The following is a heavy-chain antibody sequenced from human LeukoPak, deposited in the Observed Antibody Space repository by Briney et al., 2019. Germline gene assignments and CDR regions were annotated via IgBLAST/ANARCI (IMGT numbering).Heavy chain of an antibody. Sequence: GGSLRLSCAASGFTFSSYSMNWVRQAPGKGLEWVSYISSSSSTIYYADSVKGRFTISRDNAKNSLYLQMNSLRAEDTAVYYCARGRIYCSSTSCYHYFDYWGQGTLVTVSS. CDR2: ISSSSSTI. CDR1: GFTFSSYS. D-gene: IGHD2-2*01. J-gene: IGHJ4*02. CDR3: ARGRIYCSSTSCYHYFDY. V-gene: IGHV3-48*01.